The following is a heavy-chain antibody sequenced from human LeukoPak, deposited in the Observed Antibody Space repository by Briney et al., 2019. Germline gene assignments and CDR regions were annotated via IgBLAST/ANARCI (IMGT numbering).Heavy chain of an antibody. CDR1: GGSFSGYS. CDR2: INHRGAT. D-gene: IGHD2-15*01. CDR3: AREGYLGYCTGGNCYSWDALDY. J-gene: IGHJ4*02. V-gene: IGHV4-34*01. Sequence: SETLSLTCAVSGGSFSGYSCNWIRQAPGKGLEWIGEINHRGATTYNPSLKSRVTISEDTSKNQFSLNLSSVTAADTAVYYCAREGYLGYCTGGNCYSWDALDYWGQGILVTVSS.